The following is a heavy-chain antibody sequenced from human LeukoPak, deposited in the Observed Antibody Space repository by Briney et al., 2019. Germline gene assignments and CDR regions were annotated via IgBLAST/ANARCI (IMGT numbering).Heavy chain of an antibody. D-gene: IGHD2-2*01. Sequence: KSSETLSLTCAVSGGSFSGYYWNWIRQPPGKGLEWIGEIDHSGSTNYNPSLKSRVTISVDTSKNQFSLKLSSVTAADTAVYYCARGSRKLGYCSSTSCPRGGYFDYWGQGTLVTVSS. V-gene: IGHV4-34*01. CDR2: IDHSGST. CDR3: ARGSRKLGYCSSTSCPRGGYFDY. J-gene: IGHJ4*02. CDR1: GGSFSGYY.